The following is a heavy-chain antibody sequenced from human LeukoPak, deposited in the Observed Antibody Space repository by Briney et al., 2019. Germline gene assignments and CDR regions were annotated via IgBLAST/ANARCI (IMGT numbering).Heavy chain of an antibody. CDR1: GGTFSSYA. J-gene: IGHJ4*02. V-gene: IGHV1-69*05. D-gene: IGHD3-3*01. CDR2: IIPIFGTA. CDR3: ARGFLEWLLYGGYFDY. Sequence: ASVKVSCKASGGTFSSYAISWVRQAPGQGLEWMGGIIPIFGTANYAQKFQGRVTITTDESTSTAYMELSSLRYEDTAVYYCARGFLEWLLYGGYFDYWGQGTLVTVSS.